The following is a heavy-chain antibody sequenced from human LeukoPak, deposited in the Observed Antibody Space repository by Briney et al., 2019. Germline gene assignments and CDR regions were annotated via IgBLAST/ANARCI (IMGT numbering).Heavy chain of an antibody. V-gene: IGHV1-8*01. CDR2: MNPRDNT. CDR1: GYTSTSPD. CDR3: ARYTQHYGFDI. J-gene: IGHJ3*02. D-gene: IGHD3-3*02. Sequence: ASVKVSCKASGYTSTSPDINWVRQATGRGLEWLGWMNPRDNTGYTQKFQGRVTLTRDKSINTAYMELSSLRSEDTAVYYCARYTQHYGFDIWGQGTMVTVSA.